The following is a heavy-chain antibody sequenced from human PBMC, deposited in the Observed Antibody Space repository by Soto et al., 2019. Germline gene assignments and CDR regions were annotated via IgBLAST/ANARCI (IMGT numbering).Heavy chain of an antibody. J-gene: IGHJ4*02. CDR3: AASQMGLISVLGT. CDR1: GGFMKSFF. Sequence: SETLSLTCTVSGGFMKSFFWSWIRQPPGKGLEWIGYIPNSGGPTYTPSLKSRVTIAIDTSRNQFSLRLTSVTTADTAVYYCAASQMGLISVLGTWGQGIQVTVS. CDR2: IPNSGGP. D-gene: IGHD1-1*01. V-gene: IGHV4-59*01.